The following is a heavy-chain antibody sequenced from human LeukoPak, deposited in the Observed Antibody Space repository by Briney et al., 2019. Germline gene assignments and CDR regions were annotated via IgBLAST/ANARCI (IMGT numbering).Heavy chain of an antibody. V-gene: IGHV1-69*04. J-gene: IGHJ4*02. Sequence: ASVKVSCKASGGTFSSYAISWVRQAPGQGLEWMGRIIPILGIANYAQKFQGRVTMTEDTSTDTAYMELSSLRSEDTAVYYCATGPRGYSGYAFDYWGQGTLVTVSS. CDR3: ATGPRGYSGYAFDY. CDR2: IIPILGIA. D-gene: IGHD5-12*01. CDR1: GGTFSSYA.